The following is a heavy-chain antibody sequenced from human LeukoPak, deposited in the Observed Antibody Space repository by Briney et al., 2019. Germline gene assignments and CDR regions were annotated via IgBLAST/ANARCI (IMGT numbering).Heavy chain of an antibody. CDR1: GFTFSGHC. Sequence: GGSLRLSCAASGFTFSGHCMSWVRQAPGRGLEWVANINQGGSDKYYVDSVKGRFTISRDNANNLLYLQMNSLRGEDTAVYYCTRDRSRAEDDWGQGTLVTVSS. V-gene: IGHV3-7*01. D-gene: IGHD1-14*01. CDR2: INQGGSDK. J-gene: IGHJ4*02. CDR3: TRDRSRAEDD.